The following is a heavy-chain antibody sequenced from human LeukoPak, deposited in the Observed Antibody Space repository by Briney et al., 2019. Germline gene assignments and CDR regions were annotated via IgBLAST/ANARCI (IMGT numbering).Heavy chain of an antibody. CDR3: ARGGRLLGKFDY. V-gene: IGHV4-4*07. CDR2: IYTSGST. Sequence: SETLSLTCTVSGGSISSYYWSWIRQPAGKGLEWIGRIYTSGSTTYNPSLESRVTISVDTSKNQFSLKLRSVTAADTAVYFCARGGRLLGKFDYWGQGTLVTVSS. J-gene: IGHJ4*02. CDR1: GGSISSYY.